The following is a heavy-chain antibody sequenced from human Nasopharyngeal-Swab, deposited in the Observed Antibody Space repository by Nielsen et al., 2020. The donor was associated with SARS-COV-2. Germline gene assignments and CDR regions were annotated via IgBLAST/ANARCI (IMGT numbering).Heavy chain of an antibody. D-gene: IGHD3-22*01. CDR3: ARGGNYYDSSGYVYYYYGMDV. CDR1: GFTFSSYA. Sequence: GESLKISCAASGFTFSSYAMHWVRQAPGKGLEWVAVISYDGSNKYYADSAKGRFTISRDNSQNTLYLQMNSLRAEDTAVYYCARGGNYYDSSGYVYYYYGMDVWGQGTTVTVSS. CDR2: ISYDGSNK. V-gene: IGHV3-30*04. J-gene: IGHJ6*02.